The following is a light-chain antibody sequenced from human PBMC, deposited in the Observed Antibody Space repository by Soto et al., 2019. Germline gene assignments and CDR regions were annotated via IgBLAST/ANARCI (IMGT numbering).Light chain of an antibody. J-gene: IGLJ2*01. CDR1: SSDVGGYNL. CDR3: CSYAGINTPVV. V-gene: IGLV2-23*02. Sequence: QSVLTQPASVSGSPGQSITISCTGTSSDVGGYNLVSWYQHHPGKAPKLLIFEVNRRPSGVSNRFSGSKSGNTASLTISGLQADDEADYYCCSYAGINTPVVFGGGTKVTVL. CDR2: EVN.